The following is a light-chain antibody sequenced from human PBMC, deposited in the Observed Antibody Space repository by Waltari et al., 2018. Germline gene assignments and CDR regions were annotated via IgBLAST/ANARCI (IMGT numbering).Light chain of an antibody. J-gene: IGLJ1*01. CDR2: EVN. Sequence: QSVLTQPPSASGSPGQSVTISCTGTSSDVGGNNYVSWYQQHPGKAPNLSIYEVNKRPSGVPDRCSGSKSGNTASLTVSGLQAEDEADYYCCSYAGSSTFVFGTGTKVTVL. V-gene: IGLV2-8*01. CDR3: CSYAGSSTFV. CDR1: SSDVGGNNY.